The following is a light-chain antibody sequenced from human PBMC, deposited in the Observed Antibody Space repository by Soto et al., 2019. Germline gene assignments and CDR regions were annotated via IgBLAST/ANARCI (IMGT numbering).Light chain of an antibody. J-gene: IGKJ1*01. CDR3: QQYDTWPPAT. V-gene: IGKV3-15*01. CDR2: GAS. CDR1: QSVGDN. Sequence: EIVMTQSPATLSVSPGERATLSCMASQSVGDNLAWYQRQPGQPPRLLIYGASTRATGIPLRFSGSGSGTDFTLTISSLQSEDFAVYYCQQYDTWPPATFGQGTKVDI.